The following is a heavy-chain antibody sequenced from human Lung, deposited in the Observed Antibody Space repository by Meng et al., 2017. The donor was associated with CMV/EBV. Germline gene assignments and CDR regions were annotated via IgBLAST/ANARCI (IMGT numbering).Heavy chain of an antibody. Sequence: SVKVSCKASGGTFSSYTISWVRQAPGQGLEWMGRIIPILGIANYAQKFQGRVTITADKSTSTAYMELSSLRSEDTAVYYCARARSSGWYLAYYFDYWGQGTLVTVSS. V-gene: IGHV1-69*02. CDR2: IIPILGIA. CDR1: GGTFSSYT. J-gene: IGHJ4*02. D-gene: IGHD6-19*01. CDR3: ARARSSGWYLAYYFDY.